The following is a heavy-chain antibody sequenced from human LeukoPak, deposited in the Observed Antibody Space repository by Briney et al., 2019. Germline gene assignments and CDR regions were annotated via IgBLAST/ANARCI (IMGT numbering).Heavy chain of an antibody. CDR1: GFIFGDYT. CDR3: AKDSSAVAGRVSYFDS. CDR2: ISWDGGTT. Sequence: GGSLRLSCAASGFIFGDYTMYWVRQAPGKGLEWVSLISWDGGTTYYVDSVKGRFTISRDSSKNSLYLQMNSLRIEDTALYYCAKDSSAVAGRVSYFDSWGQGTLVTVSS. D-gene: IGHD6-19*01. V-gene: IGHV3-43*01. J-gene: IGHJ4*02.